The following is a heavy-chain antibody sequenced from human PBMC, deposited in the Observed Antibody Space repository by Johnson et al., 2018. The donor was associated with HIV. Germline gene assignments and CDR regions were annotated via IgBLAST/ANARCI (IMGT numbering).Heavy chain of an antibody. V-gene: IGHV3-33*06. CDR1: GFIFSTYG. CDR3: AKCFWGSSLIDVFDI. D-gene: IGHD6-13*01. J-gene: IGHJ3*02. CDR2: MWYDGSNK. Sequence: VQLMESGGGVVRPGRSLRLSCAASGFIFSTYGMHWVRQAPGKGLEWVAVMWYDGSNKYYADSVKGRFTISRDNSKNTLYLQMNSLRAEDTAVYYCAKCFWGSSLIDVFDIWGQGTMVTVSS.